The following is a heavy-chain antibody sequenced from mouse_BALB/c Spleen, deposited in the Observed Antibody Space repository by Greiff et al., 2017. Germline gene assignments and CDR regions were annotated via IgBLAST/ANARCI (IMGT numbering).Heavy chain of an antibody. D-gene: IGHD1-1*01. Sequence: EVQLQQSGAELVRSGASVKLSCTASGFNIKDYYMHWVKQRPEQGLEWIGWIDPENGDTEYAPKFQGKATMTADTSSNTAYLQLSSLTSEDTAVYYCASYGSSPPWFAYWGQGTLVTVSA. V-gene: IGHV14-4*02. CDR3: ASYGSSPPWFAY. CDR2: IDPENGDT. J-gene: IGHJ3*01. CDR1: GFNIKDYY.